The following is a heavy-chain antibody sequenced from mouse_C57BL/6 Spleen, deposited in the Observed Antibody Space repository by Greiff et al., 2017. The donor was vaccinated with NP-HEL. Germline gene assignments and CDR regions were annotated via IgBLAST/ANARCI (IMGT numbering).Heavy chain of an antibody. Sequence: QVQLKQPGAELVKPGASVKVSCKASGYTFTSYWMHWVKQRPGQGLEWIGRIHPSDSDTNYNQKFKGKATLTVDKSSSTAYMQLSSLTSEDSAVYYCAIQYGDYYGSSYWYFDVWGTGTTVTVSS. V-gene: IGHV1-74*01. D-gene: IGHD1-1*01. CDR1: GYTFTSYW. J-gene: IGHJ1*03. CDR3: AIQYGDYYGSSYWYFDV. CDR2: IHPSDSDT.